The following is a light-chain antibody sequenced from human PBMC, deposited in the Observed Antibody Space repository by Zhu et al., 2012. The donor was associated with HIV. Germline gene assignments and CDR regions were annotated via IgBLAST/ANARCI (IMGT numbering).Light chain of an antibody. V-gene: IGKV1-9*01. Sequence: DIQLTQSPSFLSASVGDRVTITCRASQGISNHLAWYHQKPGKAPKLLIYGASVLQSGVPSRFSGSGSGTEFTLTISSLQPEDFATYFCQQYGTSLTFGGGTKVEIK. CDR3: QQYGTSLT. CDR2: GAS. J-gene: IGKJ4*01. CDR1: QGISNH.